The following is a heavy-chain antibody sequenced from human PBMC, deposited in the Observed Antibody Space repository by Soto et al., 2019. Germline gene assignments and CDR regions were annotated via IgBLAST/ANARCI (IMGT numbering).Heavy chain of an antibody. D-gene: IGHD1-20*01. Sequence: EVQLEESGGGLVQPGGSLRLSCTASGFNFSNYSMNWVRQAPGKGLEWVSYISSSGTTIHYADSVKGRFAISRDNAKNSLNLQMNSLRVEDTALYYCANYNWGFDYWGQGTLVTVSS. CDR2: ISSSGTTI. J-gene: IGHJ4*02. CDR3: ANYNWGFDY. V-gene: IGHV3-48*04. CDR1: GFNFSNYS.